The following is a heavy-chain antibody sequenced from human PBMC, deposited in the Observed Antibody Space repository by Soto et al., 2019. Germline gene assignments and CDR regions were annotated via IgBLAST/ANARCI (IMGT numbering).Heavy chain of an antibody. CDR1: GGTFSSYA. CDR3: TREVRSGLYYYGMDV. V-gene: IGHV1-69*13. Sequence: SVKVSCKASGGTFSSYAISWVRQAPGQGLEWMGGIIPIFGTANYAQKFQGRVTITADESTSTAYMELSSLRSEDTAVYYCTREVRSGLYYYGMDVWGQGTTVTVSS. CDR2: IIPIFGTA. J-gene: IGHJ6*02. D-gene: IGHD3-3*01.